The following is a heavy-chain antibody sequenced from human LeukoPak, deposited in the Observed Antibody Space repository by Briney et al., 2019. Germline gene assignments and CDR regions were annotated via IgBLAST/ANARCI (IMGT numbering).Heavy chain of an antibody. CDR1: GYSFTSYW. D-gene: IGHD3-10*01. CDR2: IYPGDSDT. J-gene: IGHJ4*02. V-gene: IGHV5-51*01. CDR3: ARHPMVRGLGPIDY. Sequence: GGSLKISCKGSGYSFTSYWIGWVRQLPGKGLEGMGIIYPGDSDTRYRPSFQGQVTISADKSISTAYLQWSSLKASDTAMYYCARHPMVRGLGPIDYWGQGTLVTVSS.